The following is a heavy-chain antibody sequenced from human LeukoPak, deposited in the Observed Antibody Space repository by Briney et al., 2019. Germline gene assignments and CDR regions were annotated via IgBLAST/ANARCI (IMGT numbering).Heavy chain of an antibody. CDR3: ARGQRAAAGFDS. V-gene: IGHV3-53*01. CDR2: IYSGGST. D-gene: IGHD6-13*01. CDR1: GFTGSNNY. Sequence: PGGSLRLSCAASGFTGSNNYMNWVRQAPGKGLEWVSVIYSGGSTYYADSVQGRFTISRDNSKNTLYLQMNSLRAEDTAVYYCARGQRAAAGFDSWGQGTLVTVSS. J-gene: IGHJ4*02.